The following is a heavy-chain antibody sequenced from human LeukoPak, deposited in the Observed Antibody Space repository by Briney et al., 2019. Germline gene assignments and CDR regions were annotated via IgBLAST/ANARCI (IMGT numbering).Heavy chain of an antibody. Sequence: GGSLRLSCAASGFTFTNYAMSWVRQAPGKGLEWVANIKEDGSETYYVDSVKGRFTISRDNAQNSLYLQMNSLRAEDTAVYYCGRLTPGQRCLFYWGQGTLVTVSS. CDR2: IKEDGSET. CDR1: GFTFTNYA. D-gene: IGHD6-25*01. CDR3: GRLTPGQRCLFY. V-gene: IGHV3-7*01. J-gene: IGHJ4*02.